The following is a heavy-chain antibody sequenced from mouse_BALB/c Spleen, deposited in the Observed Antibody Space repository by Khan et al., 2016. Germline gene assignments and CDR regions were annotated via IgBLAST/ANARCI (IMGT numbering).Heavy chain of an antibody. J-gene: IGHJ2*01. Sequence: EVELVASGGGLVKPGGSLKLSCAASGFTFSDYYMYWVRQTPEKRLEWVATISDGGSYTYYPASVKGRFIIFRDNVKNNLYLQMSSLKSEDTAMYYCARGGYDGYFDYWGQGTTLTVSS. V-gene: IGHV5-4*02. CDR2: ISDGGSYT. D-gene: IGHD2-14*01. CDR3: ARGGYDGYFDY. CDR1: GFTFSDYY.